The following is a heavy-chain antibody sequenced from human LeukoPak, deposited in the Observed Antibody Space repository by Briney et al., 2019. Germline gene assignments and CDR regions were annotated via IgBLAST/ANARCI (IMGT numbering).Heavy chain of an antibody. Sequence: GGSLRLSCAASGFTFSSYWMSWVRQAPGKGLEWVSAISGSGGSTYYADSVKGRFTISRDNSKNTLYLQMNSLRAEDTAVYYCANNPYHYYYYMDVWGKGTTVTVSS. V-gene: IGHV3-23*01. CDR2: ISGSGGST. CDR1: GFTFSSYW. J-gene: IGHJ6*03. CDR3: ANNPYHYYYYMDV.